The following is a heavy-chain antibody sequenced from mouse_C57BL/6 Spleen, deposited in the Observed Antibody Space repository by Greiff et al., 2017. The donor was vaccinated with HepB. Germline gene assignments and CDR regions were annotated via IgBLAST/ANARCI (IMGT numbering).Heavy chain of an antibody. CDR2: ISSGGSYT. Sequence: EVKLMESGGDLVKPGGSLKLSCAASGFTFSSYGMSWVRQTPDKRLEWVATISSGGSYTYYPDSVKGRFTISRDNAKNTLYLQMSSLKSEDTAMYYFARLTGTGYFDYWGQGTTLTVSS. J-gene: IGHJ2*01. CDR3: ARLTGTGYFDY. D-gene: IGHD4-1*01. V-gene: IGHV5-6*01. CDR1: GFTFSSYG.